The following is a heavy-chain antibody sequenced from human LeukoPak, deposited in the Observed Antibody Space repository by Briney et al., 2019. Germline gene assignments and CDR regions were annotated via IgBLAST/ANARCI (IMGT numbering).Heavy chain of an antibody. J-gene: IGHJ4*02. D-gene: IGHD1-1*01. V-gene: IGHV3-23*01. Sequence: GGSLRLSCAASRFTFSSYAMSWVRQAPGEGLEWISDISGGGDSTSYADSVKGRFTISRDNSKNTLYLQMNSLRAKDTAVYFCAKVATTSYLDYWGQGTLVTVSS. CDR2: ISGGGDST. CDR3: AKVATTSYLDY. CDR1: RFTFSSYA.